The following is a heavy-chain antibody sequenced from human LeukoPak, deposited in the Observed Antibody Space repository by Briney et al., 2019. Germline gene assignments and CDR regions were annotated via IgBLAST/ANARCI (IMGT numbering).Heavy chain of an antibody. CDR2: INPNSGGT. V-gene: IGHV1-2*02. D-gene: IGHD1-1*01. CDR1: GYTFTGYY. CDR3: ARDGSSAGYMDV. J-gene: IGHJ6*03. Sequence: ASVKVSCKASGYTFTGYYMHWVRQAPGQGLEWMGWINPNSGGTNFAQNFQGRVTMTRDTSISTAYMELSRLRSDDTAVYYCARDGSSAGYMDVWGKGTTVTVSS.